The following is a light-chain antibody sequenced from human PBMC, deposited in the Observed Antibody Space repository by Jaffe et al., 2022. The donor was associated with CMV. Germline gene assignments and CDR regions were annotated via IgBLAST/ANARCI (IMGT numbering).Light chain of an antibody. J-gene: IGKJ1*01. CDR3: QQYDKWPPWT. V-gene: IGKV3-15*01. CDR2: GAS. Sequence: EIVMTQSPATLSVSPGERATLSCRASQSVSSKLAWYQQKPGQAPRLLIYGASTRATGIPARFSGSGSGTDFTLTISSLQSEDFAVYYCQQYDKWPPWTFGQGTKVEIK. CDR1: QSVSSK.